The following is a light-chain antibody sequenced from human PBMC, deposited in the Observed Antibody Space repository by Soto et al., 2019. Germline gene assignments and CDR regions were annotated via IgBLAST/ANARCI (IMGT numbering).Light chain of an antibody. V-gene: IGKV3-15*01. CDR2: GAS. CDR3: HQYDNWWT. CDR1: QSVRNN. J-gene: IGKJ1*01. Sequence: ELVMTQSPDTLSVSPGERATLLCRASQSVRNNLAWYQQKPGQAPRLLIYGASTRATGVPARFSGSGSGTDFTLTISSLQPEDFAVYYCHQYDNWWTFGQGTKVDIK.